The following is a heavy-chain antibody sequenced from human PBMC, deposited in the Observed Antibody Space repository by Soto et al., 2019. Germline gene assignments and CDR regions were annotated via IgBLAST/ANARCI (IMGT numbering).Heavy chain of an antibody. D-gene: IGHD6-19*01. CDR2: INPNSGGT. V-gene: IGHV1-2*02. CDR1: GYTFTDYY. CDR3: ATEGEMAALT. Sequence: QVQLVQSGAEVKKPGASVKVSCKASGYTFTDYYMHWVRQAPGQGLEWMGWINPNSGGTNYAQNFQGRVTMTRDTSISTLDMELRRLASDDTAVYYCATEGEMAALTWGQGTLVTVSS. J-gene: IGHJ5*02.